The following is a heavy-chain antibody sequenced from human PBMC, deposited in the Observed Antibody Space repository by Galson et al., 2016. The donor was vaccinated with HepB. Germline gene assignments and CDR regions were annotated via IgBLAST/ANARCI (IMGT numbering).Heavy chain of an antibody. CDR2: INPNSGGT. CDR3: AWGIAVSDSAA. D-gene: IGHD6-19*01. V-gene: IGHV1-2*02. CDR1: GYTFTGYY. J-gene: IGHJ4*02. Sequence: SVKVSCKASGYTFTGYYLHWVRQAPGQGLEWMGWINPNSGGTSYAQKFQGRVTMTRDTSITTAYMDLSRLRSDDMAVYYCAWGIAVSDSAAWGQGTLVTVSS.